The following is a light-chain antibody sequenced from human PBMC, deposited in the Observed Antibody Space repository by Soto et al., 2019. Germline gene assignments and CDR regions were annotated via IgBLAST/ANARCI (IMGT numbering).Light chain of an antibody. Sequence: DIQMTQSPSTLSASVGDRVTITCRASQSISSWLAWYQQKPGQAPKLLIYDASSLESGVPSRFSGSGSGTEFPLTISSLQPDDFATYYCQQYNSYSQSTFGQGTKLEIK. V-gene: IGKV1-5*01. J-gene: IGKJ2*01. CDR1: QSISSW. CDR3: QQYNSYSQST. CDR2: DAS.